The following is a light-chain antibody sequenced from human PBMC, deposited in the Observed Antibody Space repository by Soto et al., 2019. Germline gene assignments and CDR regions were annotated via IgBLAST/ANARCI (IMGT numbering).Light chain of an antibody. Sequence: DFQLTQSPSFLSASVGDRVTITCRASQGISTFLAWYQQHPGTAPKRLIYDASNLQSGVPSRFSGSGSGTEFTLTINSLQPDDSATYYCQQYQSYPWTFGQGTKVDIK. V-gene: IGKV1-9*01. J-gene: IGKJ1*01. CDR2: DAS. CDR1: QGISTF. CDR3: QQYQSYPWT.